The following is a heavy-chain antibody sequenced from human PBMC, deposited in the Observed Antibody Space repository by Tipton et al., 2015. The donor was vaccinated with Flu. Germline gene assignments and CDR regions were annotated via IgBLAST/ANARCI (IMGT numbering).Heavy chain of an antibody. J-gene: IGHJ4*02. D-gene: IGHD6-19*01. V-gene: IGHV4-4*07. CDR1: GGSISSYF. Sequence: TLSLTCTVSGGSISSYFWSWIRQPAGKGLEWIGRTHASGSTNYNPSLKSRVTMSIDTSKNQFSLRLSPVTAADTAVYFCARVSGGYYFDHWGQGTLVTVSS. CDR2: THASGST. CDR3: ARVSGGYYFDH.